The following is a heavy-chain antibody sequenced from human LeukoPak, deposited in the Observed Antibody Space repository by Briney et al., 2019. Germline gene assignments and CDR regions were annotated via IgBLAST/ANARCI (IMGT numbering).Heavy chain of an antibody. CDR1: GYTFTAYY. J-gene: IGHJ4*02. Sequence: ASVKVSCKASGYTFTAYYMHWVRQAPGQGLEWMGWINPNSGGTNYAQKFQDRVTMTRDPSTSTAYMELSRLRSDDTAVYYCARPTLPDYSSSWYLGWGQGTLVTVSS. CDR3: ARPTLPDYSSSWYLG. V-gene: IGHV1-2*02. CDR2: INPNSGGT. D-gene: IGHD6-13*01.